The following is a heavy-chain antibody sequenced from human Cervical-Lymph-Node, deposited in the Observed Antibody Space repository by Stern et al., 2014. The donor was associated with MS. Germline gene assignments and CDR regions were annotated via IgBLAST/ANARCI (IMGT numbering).Heavy chain of an antibody. CDR2: ISYDGSNK. V-gene: IGHV3-30*18. D-gene: IGHD2-2*01. J-gene: IGHJ4*02. CDR1: GLTFSSYG. CDR3: AKAKAPIVVVPAAPGDY. Sequence: VQLVESGGGGVQPGRSRRLSWAASGLTFSSYGMHWVRQAPAKGLEGGAVISYDGSNKYYADSVKGRFTISRDNSKNTLYLQMNSLRAEDTAVYYCAKAKAPIVVVPAAPGDYWGQGTLVTVSS.